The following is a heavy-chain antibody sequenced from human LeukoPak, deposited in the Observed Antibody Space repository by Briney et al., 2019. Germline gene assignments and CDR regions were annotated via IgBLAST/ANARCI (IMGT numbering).Heavy chain of an antibody. Sequence: GGSLRLSCAASGFTFSSYAMHWVRQAPGKGLEWVTLISYDGSNKYYADSVKGRFTISRDNSKNTLYLQMNSLRAEDTAVYYCATKVPGSSHFSSWGQGTLVTVSS. CDR3: ATKVPGSSHFSS. CDR2: ISYDGSNK. D-gene: IGHD4/OR15-4a*01. CDR1: GFTFSSYA. V-gene: IGHV3-30-3*01. J-gene: IGHJ4*02.